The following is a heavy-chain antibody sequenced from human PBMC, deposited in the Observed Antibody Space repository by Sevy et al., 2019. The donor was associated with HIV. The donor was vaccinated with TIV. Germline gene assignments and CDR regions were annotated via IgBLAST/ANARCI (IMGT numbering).Heavy chain of an antibody. Sequence: GGSLRLSCAASGFTFSNAWMSWVRQAPGKGLEWVGRIKSKTDGGTTDYAAPVKGRFTISRDDSKNTLYLQMNRLTTADTAVYYCTTDSSGYFDYWGQGTLVTVSS. CDR1: GFTFSNAW. J-gene: IGHJ4*02. V-gene: IGHV3-15*01. CDR3: TTDSSGYFDY. D-gene: IGHD3-22*01. CDR2: IKSKTDGGTT.